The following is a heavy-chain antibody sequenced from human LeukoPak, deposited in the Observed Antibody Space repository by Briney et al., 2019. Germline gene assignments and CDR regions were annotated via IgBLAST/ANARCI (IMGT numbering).Heavy chain of an antibody. D-gene: IGHD3-10*01. J-gene: IGHJ5*02. Sequence: GGSLRLSCAASGFTFYHYAMHWVRQAPGKGLEWVSGLTWNGTIIDYADSVKGRFTISRDNSKNTLYLQMNSLRAEDTAVYYCAKDRVGYYGSGSSRFDPWGQGTLVTVSS. V-gene: IGHV3-9*01. CDR1: GFTFYHYA. CDR2: LTWNGTII. CDR3: AKDRVGYYGSGSSRFDP.